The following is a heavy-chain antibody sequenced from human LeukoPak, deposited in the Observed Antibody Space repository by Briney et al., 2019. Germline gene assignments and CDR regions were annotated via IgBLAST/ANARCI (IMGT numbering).Heavy chain of an antibody. CDR2: INHSGST. D-gene: IGHD6-19*01. CDR1: GESFSGFY. J-gene: IGHJ4*02. V-gene: IGHV4-34*01. Sequence: KPSETLSLTCTVYGESFSGFYWSWIRQPPGKGLEWIGEINHSGSTNYNPSLKSRVTISVDTSKNQFSLKLSSVTAADTAVYYCARVEPVAAFDYWGQGTQVTVSS. CDR3: ARVEPVAAFDY.